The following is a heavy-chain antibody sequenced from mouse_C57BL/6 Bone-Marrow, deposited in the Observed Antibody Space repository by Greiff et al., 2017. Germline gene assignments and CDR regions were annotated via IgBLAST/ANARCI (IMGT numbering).Heavy chain of an antibody. Sequence: QVQLQQPGAELVKPGASVKLSCKASGYTFTSYWMHWVKQRPGQGLEWIGMIHPNSGSTNYNEKFKSKATLTVDKSSSTAYMQLSSLTSEDSAVYYCHRQLRLPFDYWGQGTTLTGSS. CDR3: HRQLRLPFDY. V-gene: IGHV1-64*01. CDR1: GYTFTSYW. CDR2: IHPNSGST. D-gene: IGHD3-2*02. J-gene: IGHJ2*01.